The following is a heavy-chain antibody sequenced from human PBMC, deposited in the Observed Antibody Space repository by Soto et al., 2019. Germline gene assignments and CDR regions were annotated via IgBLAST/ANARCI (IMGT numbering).Heavy chain of an antibody. Sequence: GGSLRLSCAASGFTFSSHWMGWVRQAPGKGLEWVANIKQDGSEKYSVDSVKGRFTISRDNAKNSLYLQMNSLRAEDTAVYYCARSSSGAFDYWGQGILVTVSS. CDR3: ARSSSGAFDY. V-gene: IGHV3-7*01. D-gene: IGHD6-13*01. CDR1: GFTFSSHW. J-gene: IGHJ4*02. CDR2: IKQDGSEK.